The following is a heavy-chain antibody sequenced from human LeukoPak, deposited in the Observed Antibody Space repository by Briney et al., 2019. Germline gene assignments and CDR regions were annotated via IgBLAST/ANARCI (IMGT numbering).Heavy chain of an antibody. J-gene: IGHJ4*02. Sequence: GGSLRLSCAASGFTFSSYEMDWVRQAPGKGLEWVSSIFPSGGEIHYADSVRGRFTISRDNSKSTLSLQMNSLRAEDTAIYYCATYRQVLLPFESWGQGTLVTVSS. D-gene: IGHD2-8*02. V-gene: IGHV3-23*01. CDR1: GFTFSSYE. CDR2: IFPSGGEI. CDR3: ATYRQVLLPFES.